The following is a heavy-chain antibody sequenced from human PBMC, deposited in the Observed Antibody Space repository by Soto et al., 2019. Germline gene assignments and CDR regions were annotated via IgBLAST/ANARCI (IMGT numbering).Heavy chain of an antibody. J-gene: IGHJ6*02. CDR2: IYYSGST. CDR1: GGSISSGDYY. V-gene: IGHV4-61*08. CDR3: ARDRYSGSYYGFHYGMDV. D-gene: IGHD1-26*01. Sequence: SDTLSLTCTVSGGSISSGDYYWSWIRQPPGKGLEWIGYIYYSGSTNYNPSLKSRVTISVDTSKNQFSLKLSSVTAADTAVYYCARDRYSGSYYGFHYGMDVWGQGTTVTVSS.